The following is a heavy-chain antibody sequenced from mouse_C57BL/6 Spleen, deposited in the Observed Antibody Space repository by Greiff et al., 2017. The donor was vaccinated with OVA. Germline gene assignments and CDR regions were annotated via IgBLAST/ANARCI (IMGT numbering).Heavy chain of an antibody. V-gene: IGHV1-19*01. J-gene: IGHJ3*01. Sequence: VQLQQSGPVLVKPGASVKMSCKASGYTFTDYYMNWVKQSHGKSLEWIGVINPYNGGTSYNQKFKGKATLTVDKSSSTAYMELNSLTSEDSAVYYCARRDDGAWFAYWGPGTLVTGSA. CDR2: INPYNGGT. CDR3: ARRDDGAWFAY. D-gene: IGHD2-14*01. CDR1: GYTFTDYY.